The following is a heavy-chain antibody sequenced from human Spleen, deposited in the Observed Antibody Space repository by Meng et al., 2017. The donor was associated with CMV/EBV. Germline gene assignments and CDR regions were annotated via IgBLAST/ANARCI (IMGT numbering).Heavy chain of an antibody. V-gene: IGHV3-23*01. Sequence: GESLKISCAASGFTFDSYWMGWVRQAPGKGLEWVSTIGGSGDNTYYADSVKGRFTISRDNSKNTLYLQMNGLRAEDTAIYYCAKGTNIVATPLFDFWGQGSLVTVSS. CDR2: IGGSGDNT. D-gene: IGHD5-12*01. CDR3: AKGTNIVATPLFDF. J-gene: IGHJ4*02. CDR1: GFTFDSYW.